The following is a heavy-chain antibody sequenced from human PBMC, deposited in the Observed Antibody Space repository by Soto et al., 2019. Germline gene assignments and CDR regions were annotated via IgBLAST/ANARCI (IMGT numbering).Heavy chain of an antibody. CDR3: ARGEVRGAFDM. J-gene: IGHJ3*02. CDR2: VYTSGGT. V-gene: IGHV4-30-4*01. CDR1: GGSISDNDHY. D-gene: IGHD3-10*01. Sequence: VQLQESGPGLVRPSQTLSLTCSLSGGSISDNDHYWSWIRQSPGVGLEWLGYVYTSGGTSYNPPMKGRLSISADTSGYHFSLKLSSVTATDTAVYFCARGEVRGAFDMWGPGTKVYVSS.